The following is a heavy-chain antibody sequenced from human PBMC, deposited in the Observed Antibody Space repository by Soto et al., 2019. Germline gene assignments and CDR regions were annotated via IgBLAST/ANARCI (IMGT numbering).Heavy chain of an antibody. CDR3: SRQASDFWSGKPQYYMDV. D-gene: IGHD3-3*01. J-gene: IGHJ6*03. CDR2: IRSKGNNYAT. V-gene: IGHV3-73*01. Sequence: EVQLLESGGGLVQPGGSLKLSCAASGFTFSGSAMHWVRQASGKGLEWVGRIRSKGNNYATAYGASLKGRFTISRDDSKNTAYLQMNSLNTEDTAVYYCSRQASDFWSGKPQYYMDVWGKGTTVTVSS. CDR1: GFTFSGSA.